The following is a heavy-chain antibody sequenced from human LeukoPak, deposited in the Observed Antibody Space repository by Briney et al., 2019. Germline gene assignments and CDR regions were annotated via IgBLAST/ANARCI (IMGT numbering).Heavy chain of an antibody. Sequence: SETLSLTCTVSGGSISSSGYYWGWIRQPPGTGLEWIGTIYYGGSTYYNPSLKSRVTISVDTSKNQFSLNLSSVTAADTAVYYCARWHYYGSGRRQFDYWGQGTLVTVSS. CDR1: GGSISSSGYY. D-gene: IGHD3-10*01. CDR2: IYYGGST. CDR3: ARWHYYGSGRRQFDY. J-gene: IGHJ4*02. V-gene: IGHV4-39*07.